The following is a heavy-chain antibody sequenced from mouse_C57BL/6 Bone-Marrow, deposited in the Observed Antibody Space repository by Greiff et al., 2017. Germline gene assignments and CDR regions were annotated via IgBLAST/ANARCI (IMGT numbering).Heavy chain of an antibody. CDR1: GYTFTDYY. Sequence: VQLQQSGPELVKPGASVKISCKASGYTFTDYYMNWVKQSHGKSLEWIGDINPNNGGTSYNQKFKGKATLTVDKSSSTAYMELRSLTSEDSAVEYSARSVTAFEDYAMDYWGQGTSVTVSS. CDR2: INPNNGGT. CDR3: ARSVTAFEDYAMDY. D-gene: IGHD2-12*01. J-gene: IGHJ4*01. V-gene: IGHV1-26*01.